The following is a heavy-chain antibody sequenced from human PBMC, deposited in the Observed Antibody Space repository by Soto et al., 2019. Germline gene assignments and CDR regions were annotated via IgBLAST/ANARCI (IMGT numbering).Heavy chain of an antibody. Sequence: SVKASCKASGCTFSSYAISCVRQAPGQGLEWMGRIIPILGIANYAQKFQGRVTITADKSTSTAYMELSSLRSEDTAVYYCARDLDVVVAATGGAALDIWGQGTMVTVSS. V-gene: IGHV1-69*04. CDR3: ARDLDVVVAATGGAALDI. D-gene: IGHD2-15*01. CDR2: IIPILGIA. J-gene: IGHJ3*02. CDR1: GCTFSSYA.